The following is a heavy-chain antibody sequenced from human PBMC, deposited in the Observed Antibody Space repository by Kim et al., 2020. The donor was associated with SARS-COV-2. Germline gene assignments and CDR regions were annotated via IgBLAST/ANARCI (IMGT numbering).Heavy chain of an antibody. Sequence: ASVKVSCKVSGYTLTELSMHWVRQAPGKGLEWMGGFDPEDGETIYAQKFQGRVTMTEDTSTDTAYMELSSLRSEDTAVYYCATDHRGDSSGYDAFDIWGQGTMVTVSS. CDR3: ATDHRGDSSGYDAFDI. D-gene: IGHD3-22*01. CDR2: FDPEDGET. V-gene: IGHV1-24*01. CDR1: GYTLTELS. J-gene: IGHJ3*02.